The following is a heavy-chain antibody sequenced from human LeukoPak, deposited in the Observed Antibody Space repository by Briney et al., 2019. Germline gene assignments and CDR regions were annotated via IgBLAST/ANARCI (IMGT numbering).Heavy chain of an antibody. D-gene: IGHD1-26*01. CDR3: ASSTVGATWAFDI. CDR2: ISITSKTI. J-gene: IGHJ3*02. Sequence: GGSLRLSCTGSGFTFSSNDMSWVRQPPGKGLEWVSYISITSKTIKYADSVKGRFTISRDNAKNSLYLQMNSLRAEDTAVYYCASSTVGATWAFDIWGQGTMVTVSS. V-gene: IGHV3-48*01. CDR1: GFTFSSND.